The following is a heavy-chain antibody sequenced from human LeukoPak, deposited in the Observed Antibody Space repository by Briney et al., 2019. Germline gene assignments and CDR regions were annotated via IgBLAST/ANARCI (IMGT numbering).Heavy chain of an antibody. D-gene: IGHD3-10*01. J-gene: IGHJ4*02. V-gene: IGHV4-61*01. CDR3: ARLGDYYGSGSPVDY. CDR2: IYYSGST. CDR1: GGSISSGSYY. Sequence: SETLSLTCTVSGGSISSGSYYWSWIRQPPGKGLEWIGYIYYSGSTNYNPSLKSRVTISVDTSKNQFSLKLSSVTAADTAVYYCARLGDYYGSGSPVDYWGQGTLVTVSS.